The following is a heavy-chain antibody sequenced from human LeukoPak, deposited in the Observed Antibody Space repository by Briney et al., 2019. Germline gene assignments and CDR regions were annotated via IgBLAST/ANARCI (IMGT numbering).Heavy chain of an antibody. V-gene: IGHV4-34*01. CDR3: ARGGGVVSSYPLDAFDI. CDR2: INHSGST. CDR1: GGSFSGYD. J-gene: IGHJ3*02. Sequence: SETLSLACAVYGGSFSGYDWSWIRQPPGKGLEWIGEINHSGSTNYNPSLKSRVTISVDTSKNQFSLKLSSVTAADTAVYYCARGGGVVSSYPLDAFDIWGRGTVVTVSS.